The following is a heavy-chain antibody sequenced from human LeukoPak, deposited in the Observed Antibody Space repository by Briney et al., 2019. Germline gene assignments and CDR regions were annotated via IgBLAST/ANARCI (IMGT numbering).Heavy chain of an antibody. CDR1: GFTFSSYA. Sequence: PGGSLRLSCAASGFTFSSYAKHWVRQAPGKGLEWVAVISYDGSNKYYADSVKGRFTISRDNSKNTLYLQMNSLRAEDTAVYYCARDSSSAPEYWGQGTLVTVSS. CDR3: ARDSSSAPEY. D-gene: IGHD6-6*01. V-gene: IGHV3-30-3*01. CDR2: ISYDGSNK. J-gene: IGHJ4*02.